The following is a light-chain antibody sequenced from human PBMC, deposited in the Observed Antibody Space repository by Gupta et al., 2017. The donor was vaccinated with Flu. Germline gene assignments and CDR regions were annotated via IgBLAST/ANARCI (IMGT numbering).Light chain of an antibody. Sequence: FLLTQPHSVSESPWPTVAISCTRNSGRIVNNYVQWYQQRPSRSPTIVIYVDDKRHSGVPNRFSGSIDKSSNSASPTISGLEGEDEDDYYCQSYDSGGVVFGGGTKVTVL. J-gene: IGLJ2*01. CDR3: QSYDSGGVV. V-gene: IGLV6-57*01. CDR2: VDD. CDR1: SGRIVNNY.